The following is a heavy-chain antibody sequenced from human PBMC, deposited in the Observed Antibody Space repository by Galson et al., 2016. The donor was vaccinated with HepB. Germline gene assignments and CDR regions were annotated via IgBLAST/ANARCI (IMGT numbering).Heavy chain of an antibody. J-gene: IGHJ4*02. D-gene: IGHD3-16*01. Sequence: APGKGLEWVAGISQDGGKKDYLESVKGRFTISRDNAKNSLYLQMDNLRAEDTAVYYCARIIRPFAEFDSWGQGTLVTVAS. V-gene: IGHV3-7*01. CDR2: ISQDGGKK. CDR3: ARIIRPFAEFDS.